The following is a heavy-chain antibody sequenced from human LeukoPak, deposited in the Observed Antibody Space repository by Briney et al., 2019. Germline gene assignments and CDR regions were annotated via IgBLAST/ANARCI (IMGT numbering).Heavy chain of an antibody. J-gene: IGHJ4*02. CDR3: ARGIQLWLRLRRNNYFDY. Sequence: NPSESLSLTCAVYGGFFSVYYGSWIRQPPGKGLEWIGEINHSGSTNYNPSLKSRVTISVDTSKNQFSLKLNSVTAADTAVYYCARGIQLWLRLRRNNYFDYWGQGTLVTVSS. CDR2: INHSGST. CDR1: GGFFSVYY. V-gene: IGHV4-34*01. D-gene: IGHD5-18*01.